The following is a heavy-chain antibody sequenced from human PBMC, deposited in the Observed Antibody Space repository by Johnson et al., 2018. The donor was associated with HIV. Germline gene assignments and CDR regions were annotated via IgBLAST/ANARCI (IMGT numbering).Heavy chain of an antibody. CDR1: GFSVSNNY. J-gene: IGHJ3*02. Sequence: MQLVESGGGLVQPGGSLRLSCAASGFSVSNNYMSWVRQAPGKGLEWVSVIYSGGRTYYADSVKGRFTISRDNSRNTVYLQMSGLRSEDTAIYYWAREGSGSYQIWGQGTMVTVSS. CDR3: AREGSGSYQI. D-gene: IGHD1-26*01. CDR2: IYSGGRT. V-gene: IGHV3-66*02.